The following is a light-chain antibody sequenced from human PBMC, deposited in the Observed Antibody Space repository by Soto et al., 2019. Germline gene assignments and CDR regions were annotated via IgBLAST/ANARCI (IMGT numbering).Light chain of an antibody. CDR2: AVS. CDR1: SSDLGTPNY. Sequence: QSVLTQPASVSGSPGQSITSSCTATSSDLGTPNYVSWYQHHPGKAPQLMIYAVSNLTSGVSNRYSGSKAGNTASLTISGLQSEDEVDYYCDSLISSSTHVFVRGTKLPV. V-gene: IGLV2-14*03. CDR3: DSLISSSTHV. J-gene: IGLJ2*01.